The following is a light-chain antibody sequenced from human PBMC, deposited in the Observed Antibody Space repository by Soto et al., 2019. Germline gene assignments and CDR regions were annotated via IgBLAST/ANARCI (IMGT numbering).Light chain of an antibody. V-gene: IGKV3-20*01. Sequence: EIVLTQSPGTLSLSPGERATLSCRASQSVSSSYLAWYQQKPGQAPRLLIYGASSRATGIPDRFRGSGSGTDFTLTISRLESEDFAVYYCQQYGRSPLTFGGGTKVEIK. CDR2: GAS. CDR1: QSVSSSY. CDR3: QQYGRSPLT. J-gene: IGKJ4*01.